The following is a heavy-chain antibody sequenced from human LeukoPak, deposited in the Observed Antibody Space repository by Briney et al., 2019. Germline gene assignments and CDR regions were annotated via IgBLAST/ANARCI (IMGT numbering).Heavy chain of an antibody. D-gene: IGHD2-2*01. CDR3: ARDAYCSSTSCYPYFDY. CDR2: INPNSGGT. CDR1: GYSFSAYY. V-gene: IGHV1-2*02. J-gene: IGHJ4*02. Sequence: ASVKVSCKASGYSFSAYYMHWVRQAPGQGLEWMGWINPNSGGTNYAQKFQGRVTMTRDTSISTAYMELSRLRSDDTAVYYCARDAYCSSTSCYPYFDYWGQGTLVTVSS.